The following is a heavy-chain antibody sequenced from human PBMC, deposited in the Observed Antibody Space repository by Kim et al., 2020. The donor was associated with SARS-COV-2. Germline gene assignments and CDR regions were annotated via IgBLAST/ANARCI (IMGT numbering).Heavy chain of an antibody. J-gene: IGHJ6*02. CDR1: GYTFTSYY. CDR2: INPSGGST. V-gene: IGHV1-46*01. CDR3: ARVPRIQLWSPSYGMDV. D-gene: IGHD5-18*01. Sequence: ASVKVSCKASGYTFTSYYMHWVRQAPGQGLEWMGIINPSGGSTSYGQKFQGRVTMTRDTSTRTVYMELSSLRSEDTAVYYCARVPRIQLWSPSYGMDVWGPGTTVTVSS.